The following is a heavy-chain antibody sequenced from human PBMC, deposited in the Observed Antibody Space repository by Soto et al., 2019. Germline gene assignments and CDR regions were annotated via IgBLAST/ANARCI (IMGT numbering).Heavy chain of an antibody. CDR3: TRGARGEWYLDL. J-gene: IGHJ2*01. Sequence: EVQLVESGGGLVQPGGSLRLSCAASGFTFSDYWMHWVRQAPGKGLLWVSRLNSGGSSTNYADSVKGRFTISRDNAKNTVHLQMNSLRAEDTAVYYCTRGARGEWYLDLWGRGTLVTVSS. V-gene: IGHV3-74*01. CDR1: GFTFSDYW. CDR2: LNSGGSST. D-gene: IGHD3-16*01.